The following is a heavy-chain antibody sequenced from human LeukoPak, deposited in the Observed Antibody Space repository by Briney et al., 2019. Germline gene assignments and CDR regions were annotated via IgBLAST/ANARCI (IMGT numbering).Heavy chain of an antibody. CDR3: ARRYIAVAGTSKTGFDY. V-gene: IGHV4-39*01. CDR2: IYYSGST. CDR1: GGSISSSSYY. D-gene: IGHD6-19*01. J-gene: IGHJ4*02. Sequence: PSETLSLTCIVSGGSISSSSYYWGWIRQPPGKGLEWIGSIYYSGSTYYNPSLKSRVTISVYTSKNQFSLKLSSVTAADTSVYYCARRYIAVAGTSKTGFDYWGQGTLVTVSS.